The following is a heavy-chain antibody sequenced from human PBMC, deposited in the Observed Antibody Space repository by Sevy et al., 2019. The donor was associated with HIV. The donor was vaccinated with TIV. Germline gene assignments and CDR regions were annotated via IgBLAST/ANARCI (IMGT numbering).Heavy chain of an antibody. CDR1: GFTFSSYG. CDR3: ARELYYGMDV. CDR2: IDNDGDT. V-gene: IGHV3-13*01. D-gene: IGHD3-10*01. J-gene: IGHJ6*02. Sequence: GGSLRLSCAASGFTFSSYGMHWVRQAPGKGLEWVSGIDNDGDTYYPDSVKGRFTISRENGRDSLYLQMNSLRAGDTAVYYCARELYYGMDVWGQGTTVTVSS.